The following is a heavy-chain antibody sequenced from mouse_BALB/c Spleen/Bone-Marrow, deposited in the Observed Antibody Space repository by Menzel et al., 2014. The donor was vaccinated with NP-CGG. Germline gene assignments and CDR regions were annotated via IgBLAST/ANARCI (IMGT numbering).Heavy chain of an antibody. CDR3: ARHHGSGGFAY. CDR2: ITNGGGT. V-gene: IGHV5-12*02. Sequence: EVKLMESGGGLVQPGGSLKLSCATSGFTFSDHYMYWIRQTPDKRLEWVAYITNGGGTYYLDTVKGRFTISRDNAKNTLYLQVSRLKSEDTAMYYCARHHGSGGFAYWGQGTLVTVSA. CDR1: GFTFSDHY. D-gene: IGHD1-1*01. J-gene: IGHJ3*01.